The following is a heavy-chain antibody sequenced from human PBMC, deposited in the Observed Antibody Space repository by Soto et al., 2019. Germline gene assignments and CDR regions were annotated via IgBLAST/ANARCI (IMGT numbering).Heavy chain of an antibody. V-gene: IGHV3-7*01. CDR1: GFTFGYYW. D-gene: IGHD1-1*01. CDR3: TIPVQREACDY. Sequence: EMQLVESGGGLVQPGGSLRLSCAGSGFTFGYYWMSWVRQAPGKGLEWVATIKQDGSETHYVDSVKGRFIISRDNAKNSLFLQMNSLRVEETAVYFCTIPVQREACDYWGRGKLVTVSS. CDR2: IKQDGSET. J-gene: IGHJ4*01.